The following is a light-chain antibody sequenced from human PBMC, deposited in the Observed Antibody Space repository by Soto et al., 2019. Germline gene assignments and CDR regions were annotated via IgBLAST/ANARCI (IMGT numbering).Light chain of an antibody. Sequence: DIQMTQSPSSLSASVGDRVTITCRASQSISNNLIWYQQKPGKAPNVLINAASSLQSGVTSRFSGSGSGTDLTLTISSLQPEDFAAYFCQQNNSVPRTFGHGTKVE. V-gene: IGKV1-39*01. J-gene: IGKJ2*02. CDR3: QQNNSVPRT. CDR1: QSISNN. CDR2: AAS.